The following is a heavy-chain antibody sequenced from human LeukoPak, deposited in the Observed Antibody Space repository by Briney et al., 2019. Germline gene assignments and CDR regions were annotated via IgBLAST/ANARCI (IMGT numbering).Heavy chain of an antibody. V-gene: IGHV3-30-3*01. J-gene: IGHJ4*02. Sequence: GGSLRLSCATSGFTFSRYAMHWVRQAPGKGLEWVAVTSSDLNVKLYADSVKGRFTISRDNSRSTLYLQMNSLRPEDTAIYYCAREGYYGSGSPPSLYFDYWGQGTLVTVSS. CDR1: GFTFSRYA. CDR2: TSSDLNVK. D-gene: IGHD3-10*01. CDR3: AREGYYGSGSPPSLYFDY.